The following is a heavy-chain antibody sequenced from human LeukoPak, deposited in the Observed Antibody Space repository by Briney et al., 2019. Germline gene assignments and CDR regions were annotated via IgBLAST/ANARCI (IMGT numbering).Heavy chain of an antibody. V-gene: IGHV3-48*02. CDR2: ISSGSSTR. CDR1: GFTFSSYS. CDR3: ARGDDDYVRYFDY. J-gene: IGHJ4*02. D-gene: IGHD4-17*01. Sequence: GGSLRLSCAASGFTFSSYSMIWVRQAPGKGLEWVSYISSGSSTRCYGDSVKGRFTISRDNAKNSLYLQMNSLRDEDTAVYYCARGDDDYVRYFDYWGQGTLVAVSS.